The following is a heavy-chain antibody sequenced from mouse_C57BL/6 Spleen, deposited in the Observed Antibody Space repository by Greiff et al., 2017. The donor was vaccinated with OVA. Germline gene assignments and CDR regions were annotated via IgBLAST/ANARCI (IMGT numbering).Heavy chain of an antibody. V-gene: IGHV1-20*01. CDR3: AKDDGYFYAMDY. CDR2: INPYNGDT. Sequence: EVQLVESGPELVKPGDSVKISCKASGYSFTGYFMNWVMQSHGKSLEWIGRINPYNGDTFYNQKFKGKATLTVDKSSSTAHMELRSLTSEDSAVYYCAKDDGYFYAMDYWGQGTSVTVSS. J-gene: IGHJ4*01. CDR1: GYSFTGYF. D-gene: IGHD2-3*01.